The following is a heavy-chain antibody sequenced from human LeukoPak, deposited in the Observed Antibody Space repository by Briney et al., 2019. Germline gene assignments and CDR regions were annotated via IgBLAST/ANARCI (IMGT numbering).Heavy chain of an antibody. V-gene: IGHV3-9*01. D-gene: IGHD3/OR15-3a*01. CDR1: GFTFDDYA. Sequence: GGSLRLSCAASGFTFDDYAMHWVRQAPGKGLEWVARITWNGGTISYADSVKGRFTISRDNAKNSLYLQMDSLRAEDTAFYYCVEDKDLVKAYFDYWGQGALVTVSS. CDR2: ITWNGGTI. J-gene: IGHJ4*02. CDR3: VEDKDLVKAYFDY.